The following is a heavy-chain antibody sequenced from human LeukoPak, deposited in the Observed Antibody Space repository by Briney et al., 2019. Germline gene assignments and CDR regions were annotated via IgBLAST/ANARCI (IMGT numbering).Heavy chain of an antibody. CDR2: IRTTAEGAKYA. CDR1: GFSFTDYP. CDR3: ATDQRYAFDY. Sequence: GGSLRLSCATSGFSFTDYPMNWVRQAPGKGLEWISNIRTTAEGAKYAYYADSVKGRVTISRDNGRNTLYLHMNSLRDDDTAVYYCATDQRYAFDYWGQGILVTVSS. V-gene: IGHV3-48*02. J-gene: IGHJ4*02. D-gene: IGHD3-9*01.